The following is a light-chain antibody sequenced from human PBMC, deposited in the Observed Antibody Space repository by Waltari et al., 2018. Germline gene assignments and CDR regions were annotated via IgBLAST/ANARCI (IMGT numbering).Light chain of an antibody. J-gene: IGKJ4*01. CDR1: QDIYNY. CDR2: VAS. Sequence: DIQITQSPSSLPASVGDRVTITCQTSQDIYNYLNWYKQQQGKAPRHLIYVASQLAAGVPSRFSGSVSGTHYTRTITGRQPEDFATYYCQHYRDYLTFGSGTTVDIK. V-gene: IGKV1-33*01. CDR3: QHYRDYLT.